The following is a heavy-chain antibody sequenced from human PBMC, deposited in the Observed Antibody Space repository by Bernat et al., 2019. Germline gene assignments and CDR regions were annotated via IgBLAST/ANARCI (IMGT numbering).Heavy chain of an antibody. CDR1: GFTFSSYA. J-gene: IGHJ4*02. CDR2: ISGSGSST. CDR3: AKPHYDFWSGYYY. D-gene: IGHD3-3*01. Sequence: EVQLLESGGGLVQPGGSLRLSCAASGFTFSSYAMSWVRQAPGKGLEWVSTISGSGSSTYYTDSVKGRFTISRDNSKNTLYLPMNSLRAEDTAVYYCAKPHYDFWSGYYYWGQGTLVTVSS. V-gene: IGHV3-23*01.